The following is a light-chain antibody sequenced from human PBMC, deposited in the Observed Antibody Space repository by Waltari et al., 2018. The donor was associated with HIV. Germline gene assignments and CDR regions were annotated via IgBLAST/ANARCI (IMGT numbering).Light chain of an antibody. Sequence: QSALTQPASVSGSPGQSITISCTGTSSDVGGYNYVPWYRQHPGKAPKLMIYDVNKRPSGVSNRFSGSKSGNTASLTISGLQAEDEADYHCSSYTRSSTWVFGGGTKLTVL. CDR1: SSDVGGYNY. CDR2: DVN. CDR3: SSYTRSSTWV. V-gene: IGLV2-14*03. J-gene: IGLJ3*02.